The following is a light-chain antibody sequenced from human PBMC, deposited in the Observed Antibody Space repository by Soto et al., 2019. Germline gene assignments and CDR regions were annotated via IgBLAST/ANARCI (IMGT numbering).Light chain of an antibody. V-gene: IGKV3-15*01. CDR3: QQYNNWLPLT. J-gene: IGKJ4*01. CDR1: QSVSSN. Sequence: EIVMTQSPATLSVSPGERATLSCRASQSVSSNLAWYQQKPGQAPRLLIYGASTRATDIPARFSGSGSGTEFTLTISSLQSEDFAVYYCQQYNNWLPLTFGGGTKVEIK. CDR2: GAS.